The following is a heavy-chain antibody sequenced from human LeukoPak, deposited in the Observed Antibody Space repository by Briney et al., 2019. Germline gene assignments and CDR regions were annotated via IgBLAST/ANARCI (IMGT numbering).Heavy chain of an antibody. CDR1: GFTFSSYS. V-gene: IGHV3-48*01. J-gene: IGHJ4*02. CDR3: ARDRTTQHVFHF. CDR2: ITGDSGTT. Sequence: PGGSLRLSWAASGFTFSSYSVNWVRQAPGKGLEWVSYITGDSGTTYYADSVKGRFTISRDNAKNSLYLQMNSLRAEDTAVYYCARDRTTQHVFHFWGQGTLVTVSS. D-gene: IGHD1-14*01.